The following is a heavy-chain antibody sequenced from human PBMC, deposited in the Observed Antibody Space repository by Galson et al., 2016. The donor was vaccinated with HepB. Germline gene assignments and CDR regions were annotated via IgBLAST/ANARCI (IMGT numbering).Heavy chain of an antibody. CDR1: GGSISSGDYY. J-gene: IGHJ4*02. V-gene: IGHV4-30-4*01. CDR3: ARGYYDFWSGSRSLDC. CDR2: IYYSGST. Sequence: TLSLTCTVSGGSISSGDYYWSWIRQPPGKGLEWIGYIYYSGSTYYNPSLKSRVTMSADTAKNQFSLRLSSVTAADTAGYYCARGYYDFWSGSRSLDCWGQGTLVTVSS. D-gene: IGHD3-3*01.